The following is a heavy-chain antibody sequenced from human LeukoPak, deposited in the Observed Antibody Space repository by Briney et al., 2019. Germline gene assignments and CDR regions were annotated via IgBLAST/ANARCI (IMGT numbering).Heavy chain of an antibody. CDR2: ISYDGSNK. Sequence: PGGSLRLSCAASGFTFSSYGMHWVRQAPGKGLEWVAVISYDGSNKYYADSVKGRFTISRDNSKNTLYLQMNSLRAEDTAVYYCAKDAYYDSSGYFDPWGRGTLVTVSS. V-gene: IGHV3-30*18. CDR1: GFTFSSYG. J-gene: IGHJ5*02. CDR3: AKDAYYDSSGYFDP. D-gene: IGHD3-22*01.